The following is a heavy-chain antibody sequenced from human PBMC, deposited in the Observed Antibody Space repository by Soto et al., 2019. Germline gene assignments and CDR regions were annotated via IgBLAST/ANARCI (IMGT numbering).Heavy chain of an antibody. J-gene: IGHJ5*02. V-gene: IGHV4-59*01. D-gene: IGHD5-18*01. CDR2: IYYSGST. Sequence: SETLSLTCIVSGGSISSYYWSWIRQPPGKGLDWIGYIYYSGSTDYNPSLKSRVTISVDTSKNQFSLKLTSVTAADTAVYYCARGGYSYGFGDWFDPWGQGTLVTVSS. CDR1: GGSISSYY. CDR3: ARGGYSYGFGDWFDP.